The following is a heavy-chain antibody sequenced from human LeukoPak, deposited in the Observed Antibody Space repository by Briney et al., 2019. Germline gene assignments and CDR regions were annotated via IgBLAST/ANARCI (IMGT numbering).Heavy chain of an antibody. CDR2: LSGSGGST. J-gene: IGHJ4*02. V-gene: IGHV3-23*01. D-gene: IGHD5-12*01. CDR3: AKDEGIWLRFLDY. CDR1: GFTVSSNY. Sequence: GGSLRLSCAASGFTVSSNYMSWVRQAPGKGLEWVSALSGSGGSTYYADSVKGRFTISRDNSKNTLYLQINSLRAEDTAVYYCAKDEGIWLRFLDYWGQGTLVTVSS.